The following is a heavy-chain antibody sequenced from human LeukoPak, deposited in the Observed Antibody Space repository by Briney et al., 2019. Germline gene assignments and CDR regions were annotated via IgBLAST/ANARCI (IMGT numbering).Heavy chain of an antibody. D-gene: IGHD5-24*01. CDR3: VSMGYFDY. J-gene: IGHJ4*02. CDR1: GGTFSSYA. CDR2: IIPILGIA. Sequence: SVKVSCKASGGTFSSYAISWVRQAPGRGLEWMGRIIPILGIANYAQKFQGRVTITRNTSISTAYMELSSLRSEDTAVYYCVSMGYFDYWGQGTLVTVSS. V-gene: IGHV1-69*04.